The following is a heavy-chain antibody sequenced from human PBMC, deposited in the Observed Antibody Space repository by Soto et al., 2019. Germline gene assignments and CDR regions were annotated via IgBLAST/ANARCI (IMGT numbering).Heavy chain of an antibody. D-gene: IGHD1-20*01. J-gene: IGHJ3*02. Sequence: EVQLLESGGGLVQPGGSLRLSCAASGFTFSIFAMSWVRQAPGKGLEWVSSIGGGDHDRYYTDSVRGRFTISRDNSKNTVFLQMNSLRAEDTAIYYCVKDRMDHNSVWDPFDIWGQGTMFTVSS. CDR2: IGGGDHDR. CDR1: GFTFSIFA. CDR3: VKDRMDHNSVWDPFDI. V-gene: IGHV3-23*01.